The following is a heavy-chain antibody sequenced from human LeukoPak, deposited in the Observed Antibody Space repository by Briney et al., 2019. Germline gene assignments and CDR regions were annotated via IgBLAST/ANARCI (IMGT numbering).Heavy chain of an antibody. J-gene: IGHJ4*02. Sequence: GGSLRLSCAASGFTFSSYWMSWVRQAPGKGLEWVANIKQDGSEKYYVDSVKGRFTISRDNAKNSLYLQMNSLRAEDTAVYYCARDHYYDSSGNRLDYWGQGTLVTVSS. CDR2: IKQDGSEK. CDR3: ARDHYYDSSGNRLDY. V-gene: IGHV3-7*01. CDR1: GFTFSSYW. D-gene: IGHD3-22*01.